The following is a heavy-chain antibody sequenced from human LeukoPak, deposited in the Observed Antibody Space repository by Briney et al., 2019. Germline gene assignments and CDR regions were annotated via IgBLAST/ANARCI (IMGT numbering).Heavy chain of an antibody. D-gene: IGHD4-17*01. J-gene: IGHJ4*02. CDR3: AKGFTVTTTD. V-gene: IGHV3-30*18. CDR2: ISYDGSNK. CDR1: GFTFSTYG. Sequence: GGSLRLSCAASGFTFSTYGIHWVRQAPGKGLEWVAVISYDGSNKYYADSVKGRFTISRDNSKNTLYLQMNSLRTEDTAVYHCAKGFTVTTTDWGQGTPVTVSS.